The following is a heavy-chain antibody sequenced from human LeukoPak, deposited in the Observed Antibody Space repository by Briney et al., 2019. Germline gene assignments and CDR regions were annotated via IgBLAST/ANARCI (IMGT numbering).Heavy chain of an antibody. Sequence: GGSLRLSCAAAGFTFSSYAMSWVRQAPGKGLEWVSAISGSGGSTYYADSVKGRFTISRDNSKNALYLQMNSLRAEDTAVYYCAKDQPPIHYYGSGRPSDDAFDIWGQGTKVTVSS. J-gene: IGHJ3*02. CDR1: GFTFSSYA. D-gene: IGHD3-10*01. V-gene: IGHV3-23*01. CDR2: ISGSGGST. CDR3: AKDQPPIHYYGSGRPSDDAFDI.